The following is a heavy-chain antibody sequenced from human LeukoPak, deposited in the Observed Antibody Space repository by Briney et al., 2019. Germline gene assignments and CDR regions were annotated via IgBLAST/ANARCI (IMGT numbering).Heavy chain of an antibody. CDR3: ARDLLLITHYYYYYGMDV. CDR1: GGTFSSYA. Sequence: SVKVSCKASGGTFSSYAISWVRQAPGQGLEWMGRIIPILGIANYAQKFQGRVTITVDKSTSTAYMELSSLRSEDTAVYYCARDLLLITHYYYYYGMDVWGQGTTVTVSS. V-gene: IGHV1-69*04. J-gene: IGHJ6*02. CDR2: IIPILGIA. D-gene: IGHD1-26*01.